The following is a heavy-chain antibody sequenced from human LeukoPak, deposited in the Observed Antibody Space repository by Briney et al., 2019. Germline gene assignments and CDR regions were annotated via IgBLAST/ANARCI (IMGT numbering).Heavy chain of an antibody. CDR1: GFSFSSFA. CDR3: ARRTALEQYFDY. CDR2: ITGSGSNT. D-gene: IGHD1/OR15-1a*01. J-gene: IGHJ4*02. V-gene: IGHV3-23*01. Sequence: GGSLRLSCAASGFSFSSFAMSWVRQAPGKGLEWVSAITGSGSNTYYADSVKGRFTISRDNSKNTLYLQMNSMRADDTAVYYCARRTALEQYFDYWGQGTLVTVSS.